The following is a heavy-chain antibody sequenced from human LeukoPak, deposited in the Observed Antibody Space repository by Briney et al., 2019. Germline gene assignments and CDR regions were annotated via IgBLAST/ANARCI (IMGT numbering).Heavy chain of an antibody. V-gene: IGHV1-18*01. D-gene: IGHD6-19*01. CDR3: AKNSHGYSSGWLQFNFDY. CDR1: GFTFTRYG. J-gene: IGHJ4*02. Sequence: ASVKCSSKASGFTFTRYGISWVGHAPGQGLEWTGWLKTYNGKTNYAQKLQGRVTMTTYTSTSPAYMELRSLRSDDTAVYYCAKNSHGYSSGWLQFNFDYWGQGTLVTVSS. CDR2: LKTYNGKT.